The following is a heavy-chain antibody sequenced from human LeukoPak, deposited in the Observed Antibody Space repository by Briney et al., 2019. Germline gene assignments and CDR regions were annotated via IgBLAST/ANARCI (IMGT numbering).Heavy chain of an antibody. CDR3: AKNLYCGGGSCCPSALGMDV. J-gene: IGHJ6*02. V-gene: IGHV3-23*01. CDR2: ISGSGNRT. D-gene: IGHD2-15*01. CDR1: GFTFSSYA. Sequence: PGGSLRLSCAASGFTFSSYAMSWVRQAPGKGLEWVSSISGSGNRTYYADSVKGRFTISRDNSKNTLFLQMNSLRAEDTAVYYCAKNLYCGGGSCCPSALGMDVWGQGTTVTVSS.